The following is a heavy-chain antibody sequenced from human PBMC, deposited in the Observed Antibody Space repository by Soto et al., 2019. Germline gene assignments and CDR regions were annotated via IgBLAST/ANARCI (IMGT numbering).Heavy chain of an antibody. CDR1: GFSFNSYS. CDR3: ARDRGTTTVTFDAFQH. D-gene: IGHD4-17*01. Sequence: EVQLLESGGGLVQPGGSLRLSRAASGFSFNSYSMSWVRQAPGKGLEWVAGIIGSGDSAYYADSVKGRFTISRDNSKNTLSLQMNSLRAGDTAIYYCARDRGTTTVTFDAFQHWGQGTLVAVSS. J-gene: IGHJ1*01. V-gene: IGHV3-23*01. CDR2: IIGSGDSA.